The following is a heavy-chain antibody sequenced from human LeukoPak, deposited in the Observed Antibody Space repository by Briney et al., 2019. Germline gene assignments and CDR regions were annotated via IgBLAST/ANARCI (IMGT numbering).Heavy chain of an antibody. CDR2: INPNSGGT. J-gene: IGHJ4*02. CDR1: GYTFTGYY. V-gene: IGHV1-2*03. CDR3: ARFGSGTHDY. Sequence: EASVKVSCKASGYTFTGYYIHWVPQAPGQGLEWMGWINPNSGGTNYAQKFQGRVTMTRDTPISTAYMELSRLRSDDTAVYSCARFGSGTHDYWGQGTLVTVSS. D-gene: IGHD6-19*01.